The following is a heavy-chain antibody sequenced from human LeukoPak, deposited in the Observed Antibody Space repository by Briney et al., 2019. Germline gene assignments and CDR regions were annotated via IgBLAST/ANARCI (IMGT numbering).Heavy chain of an antibody. CDR2: IKQDGSEK. CDR1: GFTLSSYW. Sequence: GGSLRLSCAASGFTLSSYWMSWVRQAPGKGLEWVANIKQDGSEKYYVDSVKGRFTISRDNAKNSLYLQMNSLRAEDTAVYYCASTQSFDYWGQGTLVTVSS. V-gene: IGHV3-7*01. CDR3: ASTQSFDY. J-gene: IGHJ4*02.